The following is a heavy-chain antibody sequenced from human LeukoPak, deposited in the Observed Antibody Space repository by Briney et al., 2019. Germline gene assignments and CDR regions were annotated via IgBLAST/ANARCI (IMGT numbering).Heavy chain of an antibody. J-gene: IGHJ5*02. D-gene: IGHD5-18*01. CDR1: GGSISSYY. Sequence: SETLSLTCTVSGGSISSYYWSWIRQPPGKGLEWIGYIYYSGSTNYNPSFKSRVTISVDTSKNQFSLKLSSVTAADTAVYYCAKVDTRYNWFDPWGQGTLVTVSS. V-gene: IGHV4-59*01. CDR3: AKVDTRYNWFDP. CDR2: IYYSGST.